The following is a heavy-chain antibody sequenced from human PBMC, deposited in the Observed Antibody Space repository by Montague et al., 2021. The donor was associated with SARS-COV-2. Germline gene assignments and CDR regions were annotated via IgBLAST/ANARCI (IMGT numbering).Heavy chain of an antibody. D-gene: IGHD4-23*01. Sequence: SLRLSCAASGFTFSTFEMNWVRQAPGKGLDCFSYISSSCSPQHYADSVRGRFTISIDNAKNSLYLQMNSLRAEDTAIYYCAREVPTVVKIDCWGQGTLVTVSS. V-gene: IGHV3-48*03. CDR3: AREVPTVVKIDC. CDR1: GFTFSTFE. J-gene: IGHJ4*02. CDR2: ISSSCSPQ.